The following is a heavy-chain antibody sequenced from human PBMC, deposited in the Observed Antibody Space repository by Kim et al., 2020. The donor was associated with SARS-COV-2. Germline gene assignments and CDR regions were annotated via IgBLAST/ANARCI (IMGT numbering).Heavy chain of an antibody. Sequence: GGSLRLSCAASGFTFTYTWMTWVRQAPGKGLEWVGRIKNEAHGATTDYAAPVKGRFTISRDDSKNTLYLQMNSLKIEDTAVYYCTTDATPTLSNYFDYWGQGTLVTVSS. V-gene: IGHV3-15*01. D-gene: IGHD2-15*01. CDR3: TTDATPTLSNYFDY. CDR1: GFTFTYTW. J-gene: IGHJ4*02. CDR2: IKNEAHGATT.